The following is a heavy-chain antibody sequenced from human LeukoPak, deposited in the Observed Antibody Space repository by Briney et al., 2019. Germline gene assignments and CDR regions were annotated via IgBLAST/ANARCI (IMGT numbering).Heavy chain of an antibody. J-gene: IGHJ1*01. Sequence: PGGSLRLSCAASGFTFSGYGMHWVRQAPGKGLEWVTIIQYGGSNKYYADSVKGRFTISRDNSKNTLYLQMNSLRTEDTAVYYCAKGSQYYYESSGYYPEYFQHWGQGTLVTVSS. V-gene: IGHV3-30*02. CDR2: IQYGGSNK. CDR3: AKGSQYYYESSGYYPEYFQH. CDR1: GFTFSGYG. D-gene: IGHD3-22*01.